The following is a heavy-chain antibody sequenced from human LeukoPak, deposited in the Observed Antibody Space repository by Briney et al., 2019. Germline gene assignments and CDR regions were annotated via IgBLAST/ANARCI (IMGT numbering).Heavy chain of an antibody. CDR1: GFTFSNAW. CDR3: TTDSYSSGRFYYFDY. D-gene: IGHD6-19*01. J-gene: IGHJ4*02. Sequence: GGSLRLSCAASGFTFSNAWMSWVRQAPGKGLEWVGRIKSKTDGGTTDYAAPVKGRFTISRDDSKNTLYLQMNSLKTEDTAVYYCTTDSYSSGRFYYFDYWGQGTLVTVSS. CDR2: IKSKTDGGTT. V-gene: IGHV3-15*01.